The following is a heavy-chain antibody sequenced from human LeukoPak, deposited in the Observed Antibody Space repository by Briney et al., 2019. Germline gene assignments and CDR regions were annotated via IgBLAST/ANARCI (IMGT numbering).Heavy chain of an antibody. J-gene: IGHJ4*02. D-gene: IGHD3-10*01. CDR1: GFTFSSYA. CDR2: ISNEGNYK. CDR3: AKGGHYLFDY. V-gene: IGHV3-30*18. Sequence: GGSLRLSCAASGFTFSSYAMSWVRQAPGKGLEWVAVISNEGNYKYYGDSVKGRFAISRDNFKNTTYLQMNYLRPEDTAVYFCAKGGHYLFDYWGQGALVTVSS.